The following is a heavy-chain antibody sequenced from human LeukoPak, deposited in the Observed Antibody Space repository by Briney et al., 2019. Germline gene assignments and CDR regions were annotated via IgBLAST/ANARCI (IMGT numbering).Heavy chain of an antibody. V-gene: IGHV1-18*01. J-gene: IGHJ4*02. Sequence: ASVNVSCKTFGYTFSSFGITWVRQAPGQGLEYMGWISVYSRKANYAQSLQGRVTMTTDTSTTTAYMELRSLTSDDTAVYYCARRQDYYGSGNYVDYWGQGTLVTVSS. D-gene: IGHD3-10*01. CDR1: GYTFSSFG. CDR2: ISVYSRKA. CDR3: ARRQDYYGSGNYVDY.